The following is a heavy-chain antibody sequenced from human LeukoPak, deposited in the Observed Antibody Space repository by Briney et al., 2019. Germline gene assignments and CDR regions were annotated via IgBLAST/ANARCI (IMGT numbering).Heavy chain of an antibody. J-gene: IGHJ4*02. D-gene: IGHD3-10*01. CDR2: INPNSGGT. V-gene: IGHV1-2*02. Sequence: GASVKVSCKASGYTFTGYYMHWVRQAPGQGLEWMGWINPNSGGTNYAQKFQGRVTMTRDTSISTAYTELSRLRSDDTAVYYCARGSGGSGSSDFDYWGQGTLVTVSS. CDR3: ARGSGGSGSSDFDY. CDR1: GYTFTGYY.